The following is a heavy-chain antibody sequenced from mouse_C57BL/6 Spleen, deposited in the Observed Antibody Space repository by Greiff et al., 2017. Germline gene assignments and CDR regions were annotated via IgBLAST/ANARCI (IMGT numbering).Heavy chain of an antibody. CDR1: GYTFTSYW. J-gene: IGHJ3*01. Sequence: VQLQQPGAELVRPGSSVKLSCKASGYTFTSYWMDWVKQRPGQGLEWIGNIYPSDSETHYNQKFKDKATLTVDKSSSTAYMQLSSLTSEDSAVYYCAREIDRLRGFAYWGQGTLVTVSA. CDR3: AREIDRLRGFAY. CDR2: IYPSDSET. V-gene: IGHV1-61*01. D-gene: IGHD2-4*01.